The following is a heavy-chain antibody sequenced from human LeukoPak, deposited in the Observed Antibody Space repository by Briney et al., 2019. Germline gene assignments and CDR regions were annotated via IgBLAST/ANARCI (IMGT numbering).Heavy chain of an antibody. CDR1: GFTFSSYA. J-gene: IGHJ4*02. Sequence: PGRSLRLSCAASGFTFSSYAMHWVRQAPGKGLEWVAVISYDGSNKYYADSVKGRFAISRDNAKNSLDLQMNSLRAEDTAVYYCARDSAAYMYGFVGFWGQGTLVTVSS. CDR3: ARDSAAYMYGFVGF. CDR2: ISYDGSNK. V-gene: IGHV3-30*09. D-gene: IGHD3-10*01.